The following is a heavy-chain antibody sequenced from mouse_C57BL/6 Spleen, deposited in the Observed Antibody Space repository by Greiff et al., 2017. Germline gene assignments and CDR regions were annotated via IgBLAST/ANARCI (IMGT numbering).Heavy chain of an antibody. Sequence: VQLQQPGAELVMPGASVKLSCKASGYTFTSYWMHWVKQRPGQGLEWIGEIDPSDSYTNYNQKFKGKSTLTVDKSSSTAYMQLSSLTSEDSAVYYCARRAYYGNSYAMDYWGQGTSVTVSS. CDR3: ARRAYYGNSYAMDY. CDR2: IDPSDSYT. CDR1: GYTFTSYW. V-gene: IGHV1-69*01. J-gene: IGHJ4*01. D-gene: IGHD2-1*01.